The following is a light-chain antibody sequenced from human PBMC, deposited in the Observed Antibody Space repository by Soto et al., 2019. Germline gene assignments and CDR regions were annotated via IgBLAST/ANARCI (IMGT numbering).Light chain of an antibody. V-gene: IGKV1-5*03. CDR3: QQYNTYSPWT. CDR1: QSISIW. CDR2: KAS. Sequence: DIQMTQSPYTLSASVGDRVTITCRASQSISIWLAWYQQKPGKAPNLLIYKASTLQSGVPSRFSGSGSGTEFTLTISSLQPDDFATYYCQQYNTYSPWTFGQGTKVEIK. J-gene: IGKJ1*01.